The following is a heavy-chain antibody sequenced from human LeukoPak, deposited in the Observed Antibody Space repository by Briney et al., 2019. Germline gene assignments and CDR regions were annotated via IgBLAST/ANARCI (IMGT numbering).Heavy chain of an antibody. J-gene: IGHJ5*02. CDR1: GFTFSNYW. Sequence: GGSLRLSCVAPGFTFSNYWMHWVRPAPGKGRVWVSRISNDGTTTIYADSVKGRFTISRDNAKNTLYLQMNSLGAEDSAVYYCTRRVSATRWFDPWGQGTLVTVSS. D-gene: IGHD2-8*01. V-gene: IGHV3-74*01. CDR2: ISNDGTTT. CDR3: TRRVSATRWFDP.